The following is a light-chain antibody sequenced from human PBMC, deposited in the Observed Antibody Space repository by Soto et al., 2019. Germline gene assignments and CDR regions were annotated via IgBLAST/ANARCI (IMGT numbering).Light chain of an antibody. V-gene: IGKV1-39*01. J-gene: IGKJ1*01. CDR3: QQTYSTPPT. Sequence: DIQITQSPSTLSASVGDSVTITCRASQSINACLAWYQQKAGLAPKLLIYAASSLQSGVPSRFSGSGSGTDFTLTISSLQPEDFATYYCQQTYSTPPTFGQGTKVDIK. CDR2: AAS. CDR1: QSINAC.